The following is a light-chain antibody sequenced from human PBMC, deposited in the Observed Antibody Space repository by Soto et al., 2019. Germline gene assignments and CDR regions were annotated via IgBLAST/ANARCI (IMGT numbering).Light chain of an antibody. V-gene: IGKV3-15*01. CDR1: QSITSE. Sequence: EIVMTQSPATLSVSPGERATLSCRASQSITSELAWYQQKPGQPPRLLVYGATTRATGVPARFTGTESGSEFTLTISGLQSEDFAVYYCQQGHNWPLTIGQGTRLEI. CDR2: GAT. J-gene: IGKJ2*01. CDR3: QQGHNWPLT.